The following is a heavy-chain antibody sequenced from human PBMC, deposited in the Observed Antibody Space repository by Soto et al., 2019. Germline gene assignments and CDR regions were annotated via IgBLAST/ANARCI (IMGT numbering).Heavy chain of an antibody. D-gene: IGHD4-17*01. V-gene: IGHV1-46*02. J-gene: IGHJ4*02. CDR3: ARGPDDSDVPRWDY. Sequence: QVQLMQSGAEVRKPGASVRLSCETSGYNFNQYYIHWVRQAPGQGLEWMGIINLRGGTTEYAHKFRGRVTVTGDTSTPTAYMELRSLRSDDTAIYFCARGPDDSDVPRWDYWGQGTLVTVSS. CDR2: INLRGGTT. CDR1: GYNFNQYY.